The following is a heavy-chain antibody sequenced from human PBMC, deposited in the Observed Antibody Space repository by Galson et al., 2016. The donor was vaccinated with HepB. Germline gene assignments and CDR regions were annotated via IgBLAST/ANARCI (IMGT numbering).Heavy chain of an antibody. V-gene: IGHV1-2*02. CDR1: GYTFTPYD. CDR2: INPNNGDT. J-gene: IGHJ4*02. Sequence: SVKVSCKASGYTFTPYDIYWVRQAPGQGLEWMGWINPNNGDTMDAQNFRGRVTLTRDTSISTAYMELDSLTSDDTAVYYCARPVNRVGTGYWGQGTLVTVSS. D-gene: IGHD1-1*01. CDR3: ARPVNRVGTGY.